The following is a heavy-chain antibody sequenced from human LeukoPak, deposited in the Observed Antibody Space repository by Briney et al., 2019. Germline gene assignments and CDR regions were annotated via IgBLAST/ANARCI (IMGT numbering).Heavy chain of an antibody. Sequence: GGSLSLSCSASGFTFNTYAMHWVRQAPGKGLEHISAISRNGGSTWYADSVKGRFVISGDNSKNTLYLQMRSLRSDDTALYYCVKDGVDYGENGWFDSWGQGTLVTVSS. CDR1: GFTFNTYA. J-gene: IGHJ5*01. CDR2: ISRNGGST. D-gene: IGHD4-17*01. CDR3: VKDGVDYGENGWFDS. V-gene: IGHV3-64D*09.